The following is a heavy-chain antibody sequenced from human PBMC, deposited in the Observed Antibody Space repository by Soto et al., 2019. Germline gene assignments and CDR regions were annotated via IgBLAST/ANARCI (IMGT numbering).Heavy chain of an antibody. J-gene: IGHJ6*02. D-gene: IGHD5-12*01. Sequence: QLQESGPGLVKSSQTLSLTCTVSGDSISTPEFFWAWVRQPPGRGLEWIGYIFHTGSTYQNPSLQSRLNMSIDTSKGQFPLNLSSVTAADTATYYCARDPTMTSAWRGLDVWGQGITVTVSS. CDR2: IFHTGST. CDR1: GDSISTPEFF. CDR3: ARDPTMTSAWRGLDV. V-gene: IGHV4-31*03.